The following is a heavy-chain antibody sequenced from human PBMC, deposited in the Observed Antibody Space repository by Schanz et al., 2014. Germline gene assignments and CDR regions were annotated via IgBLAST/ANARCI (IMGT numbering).Heavy chain of an antibody. V-gene: IGHV3-72*01. D-gene: IGHD3-9*01. CDR1: GFSFSDHA. Sequence: PGGSLRLSCAASGFSFSDHAMDWVRQAAGKGLEWFGRVRKKEFSDDTEEYAASVRGRFTISRDDSKNVVNLQMNGLKTDDTAMYYSVREGSTTPVAGLRSFDWLGRFDYWGQGALVTVSS. CDR2: VRKKEFSDDTE. CDR3: VREGSTTPVAGLRSFDWLGRFDY. J-gene: IGHJ4*02.